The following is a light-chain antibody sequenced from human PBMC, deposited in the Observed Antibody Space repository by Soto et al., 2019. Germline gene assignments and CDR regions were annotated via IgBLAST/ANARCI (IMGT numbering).Light chain of an antibody. CDR1: QSVSSSY. CDR2: GAS. CDR3: QQYGRSPQT. Sequence: EIVLTQSPGTLSLSPGERATLSCRASQSVSSSYLAWYQQKPGQAPRLLIYGASSRATGIPDRFSGSGSGSNFAITVTRLVTEDLAVYYSQQYGRSPQTFGQGTRLEIK. V-gene: IGKV3-20*01. J-gene: IGKJ5*01.